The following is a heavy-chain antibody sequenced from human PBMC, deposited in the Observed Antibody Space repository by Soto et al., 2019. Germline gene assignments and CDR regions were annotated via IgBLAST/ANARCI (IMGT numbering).Heavy chain of an antibody. J-gene: IGHJ3*02. D-gene: IGHD2-15*01. CDR3: AKDRDDIGMVDAFEI. V-gene: IGHV3-23*01. Sequence: EMQLLESGGDLVQPGGSLRLSCAASGFTFSSYAMTWVRQAPGKGLQYISAISGSGITTYSADPMKGRFTISRDNSKNTLYLQMNSLRAEDTAVYYCAKDRDDIGMVDAFEIWGQGTMVTVSS. CDR1: GFTFSSYA. CDR2: ISGSGITT.